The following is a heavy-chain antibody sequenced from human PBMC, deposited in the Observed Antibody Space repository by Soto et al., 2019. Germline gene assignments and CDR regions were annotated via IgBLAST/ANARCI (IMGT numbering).Heavy chain of an antibody. CDR1: GYTFSGYY. J-gene: IGHJ1*01. Sequence: GASVKVSCKASGYTFSGYYMHWVRQAPGQGLEWMGWINPNSGGTNSAQKFQGRVTLTRDTSISTAYMELSRLTSDDTAVYYCARDALYCSGGSCQLNFFQHWGQGTLVTVSS. V-gene: IGHV1-2*02. D-gene: IGHD2-15*01. CDR2: INPNSGGT. CDR3: ARDALYCSGGSCQLNFFQH.